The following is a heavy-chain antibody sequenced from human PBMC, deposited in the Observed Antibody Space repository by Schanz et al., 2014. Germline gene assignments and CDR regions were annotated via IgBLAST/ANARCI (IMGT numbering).Heavy chain of an antibody. CDR2: INPSGGST. V-gene: IGHV1-46*03. CDR3: ARGGSMVQEINFAY. Sequence: QVLQVQSGSELKKPGTSVKVSCKASGYTFTTYYMLWVRQAPGQGLEWMGIINPSGGSTRYGQKFQGRITMTRDTSTSTFYMELSSLRSEDTAVYYCARGGSMVQEINFAYWGQGSLVTVSS. D-gene: IGHD3-10*01. J-gene: IGHJ4*02. CDR1: GYTFTTYY.